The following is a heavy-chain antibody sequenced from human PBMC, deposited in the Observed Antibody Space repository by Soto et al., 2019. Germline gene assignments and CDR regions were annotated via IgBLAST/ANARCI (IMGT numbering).Heavy chain of an antibody. CDR1: GFTFSSYW. D-gene: IGHD2-2*01. Sequence: EVQLVESGGGLVQPGGSLRLSCAASGFTFSSYWMSWVRQAPGKGLEWVANIKQDGSEKYYVDSVKGRFTISRDNAKNSLSLQMNSLRAEDTAVYYCARVGDCSSTSCLYYYYYYMDVWGKGTTVTVSS. CDR3: ARVGDCSSTSCLYYYYYYMDV. J-gene: IGHJ6*03. CDR2: IKQDGSEK. V-gene: IGHV3-7*01.